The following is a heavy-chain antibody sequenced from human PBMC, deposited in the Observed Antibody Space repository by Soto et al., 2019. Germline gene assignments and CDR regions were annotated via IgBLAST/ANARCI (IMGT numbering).Heavy chain of an antibody. CDR3: ACDRDDCYDSSDKYDYHGAMDV. J-gene: IGHJ6*04. V-gene: IGHV1-18*04. D-gene: IGHD3-22*01. Sequence: QVQLVQSGTEVKKPGASVKVSCKASGYTFTNYAISWVRQAPGQGLEWMGWIRAYSDRTNYAQNLQGRVTMTTDTATRSAYMELRRLRADDSAVSAVACDRDDCYDSSDKYDYHGAMDVWGEGTTVTISS. CDR1: GYTFTNYA. CDR2: IRAYSDRT.